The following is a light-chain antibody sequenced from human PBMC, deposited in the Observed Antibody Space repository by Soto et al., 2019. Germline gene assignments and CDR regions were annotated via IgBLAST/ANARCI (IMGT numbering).Light chain of an antibody. Sequence: QSALTQPPSASGSPGQSVTISCAGTSSDVGGYNSVSWYQQHPGKAPKLMIYEVNKRPSGVPDRFSGSKSGNTASLTVSGLQAEDEADYYCSSYADSNNLVFGGGTKLTVI. CDR2: EVN. CDR1: SSDVGGYNS. CDR3: SSYADSNNLV. V-gene: IGLV2-8*01. J-gene: IGLJ3*02.